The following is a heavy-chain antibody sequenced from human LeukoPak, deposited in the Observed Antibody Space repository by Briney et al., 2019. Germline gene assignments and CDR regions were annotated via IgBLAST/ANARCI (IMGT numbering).Heavy chain of an antibody. V-gene: IGHV1-8*01. CDR1: GYTFTSYD. D-gene: IGHD2-21*02. CDR2: MNPNSGNT. CDR3: ARTVVATIDWFDP. Sequence: ASVKVSCKASGYTFTSYDINWVRQATGQGVEWMGWMNPNSGNTGYAQKFQGRVTMTSNTSISTAYMELSSLRSEDTAVYYCARTVVATIDWFDPWGQGTLVTVSS. J-gene: IGHJ5*02.